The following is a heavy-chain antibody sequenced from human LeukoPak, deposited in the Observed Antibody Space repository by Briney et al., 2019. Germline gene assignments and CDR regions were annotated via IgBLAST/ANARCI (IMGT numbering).Heavy chain of an antibody. V-gene: IGHV3-48*01. CDR2: ISSSSSTI. CDR3: ARVDLPPLFYGSGSAIDY. D-gene: IGHD3-10*01. CDR1: GFTFSSYS. J-gene: IGHJ4*02. Sequence: GGSLRLSCAASGFTFSSYSMNWVRQAPGKGLEWVSYISSSSSTIHYADSVKGRFTISRDNAKNSLYLQMNSLRAEDTAVYYCARVDLPPLFYGSGSAIDYWGQGTLVTVSS.